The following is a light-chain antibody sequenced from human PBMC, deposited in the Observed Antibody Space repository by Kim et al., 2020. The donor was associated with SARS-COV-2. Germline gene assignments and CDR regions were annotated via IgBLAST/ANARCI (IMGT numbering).Light chain of an antibody. V-gene: IGLV3-19*01. J-gene: IGLJ2*01. CDR1: SLRSYY. CDR3: NSRDSNDNVV. CDR2: GKN. Sequence: SSELTQDPAVSVALGQTVRITCQGDSLRSYYATWYQQKPGQAPILVIYGKNNRPSGIPERFSGSSSGNTASLTITGTQAGDEADYYCNSRDSNDNVVFAGGTQLTV.